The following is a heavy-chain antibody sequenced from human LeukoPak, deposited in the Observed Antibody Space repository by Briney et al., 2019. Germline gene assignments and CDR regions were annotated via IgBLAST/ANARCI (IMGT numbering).Heavy chain of an antibody. Sequence: GGSLRLSCAASGFTFSSYSMNWVRQAPGKGLEWVSSISSSRSYIHYADSVKGRFTISRDTAKNSLFLQMNSLRGEDTAVYSCARGQRRHIDMAPSFDYWGQGTLVTVSS. V-gene: IGHV3-21*01. CDR1: GFTFSSYS. CDR3: ARGQRRHIDMAPSFDY. J-gene: IGHJ4*02. CDR2: ISSSRSYI. D-gene: IGHD5-24*01.